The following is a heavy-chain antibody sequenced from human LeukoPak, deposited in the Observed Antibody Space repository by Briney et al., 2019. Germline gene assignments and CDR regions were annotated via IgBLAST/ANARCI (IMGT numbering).Heavy chain of an antibody. CDR1: GFTFSTYS. CDR3: ASLSEDYDFLTGYYFDS. Sequence: GGSLRLSCAAPGFTFSTYSMNWVRQAPGKGLEWVSYISSSSSTIYYADSVKGRFTISRDNAKNSLYLQMNSLRAEDAAVDYWASLSEDYDFLTGYYFDSWGQGTLFTVSS. J-gene: IGHJ4*02. V-gene: IGHV3-48*04. CDR2: ISSSSSTI. D-gene: IGHD3-9*01.